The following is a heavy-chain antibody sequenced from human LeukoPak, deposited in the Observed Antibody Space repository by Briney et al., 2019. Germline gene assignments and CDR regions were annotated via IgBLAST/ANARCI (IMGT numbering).Heavy chain of an antibody. CDR2: IYSSGSA. J-gene: IGHJ4*02. Sequence: SETLSLTCTVSGGSINSNNYYWGWIRQPPGKGLEWIGSIYSSGSAYYNPSLKSRVTISVDTSKNQFSLKLSSVTAADTAVYYCARHQAHFGVVIRGEYYFDYWGQGTLVTVSS. CDR3: ARHQAHFGVVIRGEYYFDY. D-gene: IGHD3-3*01. V-gene: IGHV4-39*01. CDR1: GGSINSNNYY.